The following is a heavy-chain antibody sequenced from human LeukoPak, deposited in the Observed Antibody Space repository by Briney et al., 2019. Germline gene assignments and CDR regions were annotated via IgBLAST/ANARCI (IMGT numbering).Heavy chain of an antibody. CDR2: IKQDGSEK. CDR3: ARSGAYYYYYMDV. Sequence: GGSLRLSCAASGFTFSSYWMSWVRQAPGKGLEWVANIKQDGSEKYYVDSVKGRFTISRDNAKNSLYLQMNSLRAEDTAVYYCARSGAYYYYYMDVWGKGTTVTISS. V-gene: IGHV3-7*01. D-gene: IGHD1-26*01. J-gene: IGHJ6*03. CDR1: GFTFSSYW.